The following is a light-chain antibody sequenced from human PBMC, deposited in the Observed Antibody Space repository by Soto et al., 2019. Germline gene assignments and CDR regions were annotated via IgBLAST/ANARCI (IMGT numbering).Light chain of an antibody. CDR2: SNT. CDR3: AAWDDSLNGVV. Sequence: QSALTQPPSASGTPGQTIAISCSGGSSSIGSHTVNWYQQLPGTAPRLLIYSNTQRPSGVPDRFSGSKSGTSASLAISGLQSEYEGDYYCAAWDDSLNGVVFGGGTKVTVL. CDR1: SSSIGSHT. V-gene: IGLV1-44*01. J-gene: IGLJ2*01.